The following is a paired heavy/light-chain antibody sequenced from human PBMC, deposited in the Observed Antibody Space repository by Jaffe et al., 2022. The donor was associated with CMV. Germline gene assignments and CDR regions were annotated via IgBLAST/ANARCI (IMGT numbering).Light chain of an antibody. CDR1: SSDIGYIYNY. Sequence: QSALTQPASVSGSPGQSITISCTGTSSDIGYIYNYVSWYQQHPGKAPKLMIWHVSNRPSGASNRFSGSKSGNTASLTISGLQPEDEADYYCCSYTSAGPAYVFGTGTTVTVL. V-gene: IGLV2-14*03. CDR3: CSYTSAGPAYV. CDR2: HVS. J-gene: IGLJ1*01.
Heavy chain of an antibody. J-gene: IGHJ4*02. D-gene: IGHD3-10*01. CDR2: IGPDGSAQ. CDR3: ARDGYASGSHDY. Sequence: EVQLVESGGDLVQTGGSLRLSCAASGFTFSGYWMNWVRQAPGKGLEWVANIGPDGSAQHYADSVKGRYTISRDNAKYSVYLQMSSLKAEDTGVYYCARDGYASGSHDYWGQGTLVTVSS. V-gene: IGHV3-7*03. CDR1: GFTFSGYW.